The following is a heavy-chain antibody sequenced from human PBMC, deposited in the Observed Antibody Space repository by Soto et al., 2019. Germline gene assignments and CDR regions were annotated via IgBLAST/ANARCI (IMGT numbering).Heavy chain of an antibody. Sequence: SETLSLTCTVSGGSISSSSYYWGWIRQPPGKGLEWIGSIYSSGSTYYNPSLKSRVTISVDTSKNQFSLKLSSVTAADTAVYYCARQDITYYYDSSGYYYFDYWGQGTLVTVSS. CDR1: GGSISSSSYY. V-gene: IGHV4-39*01. J-gene: IGHJ4*02. CDR2: IYSSGST. D-gene: IGHD3-22*01. CDR3: ARQDITYYYDSSGYYYFDY.